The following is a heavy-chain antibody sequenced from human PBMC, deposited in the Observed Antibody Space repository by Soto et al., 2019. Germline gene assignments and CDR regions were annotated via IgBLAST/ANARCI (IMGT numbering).Heavy chain of an antibody. CDR2: IYYRGST. J-gene: IGHJ5*02. CDR3: ARGSGSTTGNWFDP. V-gene: IGHV4-31*03. CDR1: GGSISSGGYY. Sequence: QVQLQESGPGLVKPSQTLSLTCTVSGGSISSGGYYWSWIRQHPGKGLEWIGYIYYRGSTYYNPSLKSRVTISVDTSKNQFSLKLSSVTAADTAVYYCARGSGSTTGNWFDPWGQGTLVTVSA. D-gene: IGHD3-3*01.